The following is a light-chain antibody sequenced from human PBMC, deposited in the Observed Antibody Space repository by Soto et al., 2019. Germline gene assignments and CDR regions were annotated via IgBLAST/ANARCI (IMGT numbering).Light chain of an antibody. CDR1: NSNIGNKP. CDR2: DNN. Sequence: QSVLTQPPSASGTTGQTVTISCSGSNSNIGNKPVSWYQQLPGTAPKLLIYDNNKRPSGIPDRFSGSKSGTSATLGITGLQTGDEADYYCGTWDSSLSAVVFGGGTKVTVL. V-gene: IGLV1-51*01. J-gene: IGLJ2*01. CDR3: GTWDSSLSAVV.